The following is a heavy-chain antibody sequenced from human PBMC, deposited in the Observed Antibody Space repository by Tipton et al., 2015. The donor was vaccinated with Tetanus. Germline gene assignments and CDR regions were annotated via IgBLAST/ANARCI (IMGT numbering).Heavy chain of an antibody. CDR3: VRLQSTFEFDP. CDR1: GGSFSGYY. Sequence: TLSLTCAVYGGSFSGYYWSWIRQPPGKGLEWIGEINHSGSTNYNPSLKSRVTISVDTSKNQFSLKLSSVTAADTAVYYCVRLQSTFEFDPWGQGTLVTVSS. V-gene: IGHV4-34*01. CDR2: INHSGST. D-gene: IGHD5-24*01. J-gene: IGHJ5*02.